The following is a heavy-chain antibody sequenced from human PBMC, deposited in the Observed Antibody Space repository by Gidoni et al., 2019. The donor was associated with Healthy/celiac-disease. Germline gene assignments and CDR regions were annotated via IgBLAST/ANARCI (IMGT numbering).Heavy chain of an antibody. CDR1: GLKFRSYA. J-gene: IGHJ4*02. V-gene: IGHV3-23*01. CDR2: ISGSGGST. CDR3: AKHMTGYSSGWYVY. Sequence: VPQLESGRGLDQPRGSLHIHCAASGLKFRSYAMSWVRQAPGKGLEWVSAISGSGGSTYYADSVKGRFTISRDNSKNTLYLQMNSLRAEDTAVYYCAKHMTGYSSGWYVYWGQGTLVTVSS. D-gene: IGHD6-19*01.